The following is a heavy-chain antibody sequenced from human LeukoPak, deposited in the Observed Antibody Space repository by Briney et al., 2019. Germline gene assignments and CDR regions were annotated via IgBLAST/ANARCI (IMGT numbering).Heavy chain of an antibody. CDR1: GGSISSSSYY. V-gene: IGHV4-61*01. CDR2: IYYSGST. CDR3: ARDNPDWFDP. Sequence: SETLSLTCTVSGGSISSSSYYWGWIRQPPGKGLEWIGYIYYSGSTNYNPSLKSRVTISVDTSKNQFSLKLSSVTAADTAVYYCARDNPDWFDPWGQGTLVTVSS. J-gene: IGHJ5*02.